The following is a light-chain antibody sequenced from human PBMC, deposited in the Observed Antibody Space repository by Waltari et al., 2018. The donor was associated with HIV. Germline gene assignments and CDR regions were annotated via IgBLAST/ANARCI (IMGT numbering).Light chain of an antibody. CDR2: DDN. CDR3: QVWDFSDHASWV. J-gene: IGLJ3*02. Sequence: YVLTQPPSVSVAPGKTATITCGGSNIGSKNVHWYQQKPGQAPVVVIYDDNDRPSGIPERFSGSNSDNTATLTISRVEAADEADYYCQVWDFSDHASWVFGGGTKVTVL. V-gene: IGLV3-21*03. CDR1: NIGSKN.